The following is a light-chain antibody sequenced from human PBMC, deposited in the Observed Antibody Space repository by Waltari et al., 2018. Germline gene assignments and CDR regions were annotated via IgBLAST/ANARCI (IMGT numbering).Light chain of an antibody. CDR1: QSISDY. Sequence: DIQVIQSPSSLSASVGDRFTITCRASQSISDYLNWFQVKPGRAPNVRVYAATGLQSGVPSRFNGSGSGAHFTLTISRLRPEDSASYFCQQNYRTPPTFGQGTKVEI. CDR2: AAT. J-gene: IGKJ1*01. CDR3: QQNYRTPPT. V-gene: IGKV1-39*01.